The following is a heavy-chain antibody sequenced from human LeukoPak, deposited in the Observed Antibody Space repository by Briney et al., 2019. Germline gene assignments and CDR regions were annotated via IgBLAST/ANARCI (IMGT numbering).Heavy chain of an antibody. J-gene: IGHJ4*02. D-gene: IGHD6-19*01. Sequence: PGGSLRLSCAASGFTFNSYWMTWVRQATGKGLEWVADIKQDGSDKYYAGSVKGRFTISRDNAKNSLYLQMNSLRAEDTAVYFCARYNSAWKTDDYWGQGTLVTVSS. V-gene: IGHV3-7*03. CDR3: ARYNSAWKTDDY. CDR2: IKQDGSDK. CDR1: GFTFNSYW.